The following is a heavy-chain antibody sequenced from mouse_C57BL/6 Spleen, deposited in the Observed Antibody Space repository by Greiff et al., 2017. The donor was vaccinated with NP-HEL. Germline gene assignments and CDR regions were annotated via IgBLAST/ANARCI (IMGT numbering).Heavy chain of an antibody. Sequence: VQLKQSGAELVRPGASVKLSCTASGFNIKDDYMHWVKQRPEQGLEWIGWIDPENGDTEYASKFQGKATITADTSSNTASLQLSSLTSEDTAVYYCTPITTVVRYFDVWGTGTTVTVSS. CDR2: IDPENGDT. J-gene: IGHJ1*03. D-gene: IGHD1-1*01. V-gene: IGHV14-4*01. CDR3: TPITTVVRYFDV. CDR1: GFNIKDDY.